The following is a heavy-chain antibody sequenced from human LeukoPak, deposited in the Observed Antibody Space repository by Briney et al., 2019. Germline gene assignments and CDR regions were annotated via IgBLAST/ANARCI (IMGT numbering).Heavy chain of an antibody. Sequence: GGSLRLSCAASGFSFSSYWMSWVRQAPGKGLEWVANIKQDGSEKYYVDSVRGRFTISRDNVKNSLYLQMNSLRAEDTAVYYCARGSSGSYPYFYYYMDVWGKGTTVTASS. CDR2: IKQDGSEK. D-gene: IGHD1-26*01. CDR1: GFSFSSYW. J-gene: IGHJ6*03. V-gene: IGHV3-7*01. CDR3: ARGSSGSYPYFYYYMDV.